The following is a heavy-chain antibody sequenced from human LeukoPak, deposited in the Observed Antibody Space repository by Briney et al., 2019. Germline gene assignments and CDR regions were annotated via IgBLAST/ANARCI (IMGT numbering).Heavy chain of an antibody. CDR2: IYYSGST. J-gene: IGHJ6*02. CDR3: ARGLTVTAEKVYYYYGMDV. CDR1: GGSISSGDYY. V-gene: IGHV4-30-4*01. D-gene: IGHD4-11*01. Sequence: SSQTLSLTCTVSGGSISSGDYYWSWIRQPPGKGLEWIGYIYYSGSTYYNPSLKSRVTISVDTSKNQFSLKLSSVTAADTAVYYCARGLTVTAEKVYYYYGMDVWGQGTTVTVSS.